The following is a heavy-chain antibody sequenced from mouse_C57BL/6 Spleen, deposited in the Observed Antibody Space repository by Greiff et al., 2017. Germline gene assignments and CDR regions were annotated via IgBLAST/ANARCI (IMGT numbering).Heavy chain of an antibody. CDR2: IYPRDGST. CDR1: GYTFTSYD. Sequence: VKLQESGPELVKPGASVKLSCKASGYTFTSYDINWVKQRPGQGLEWIGWIYPRDGSTKYNEKFKGKATLTVDTSSSTAYMELHSLTSEDSAVYFCARSDSNSRPGIAYWGQGTLVTVSA. D-gene: IGHD2-5*01. J-gene: IGHJ3*01. V-gene: IGHV1-85*01. CDR3: ARSDSNSRPGIAY.